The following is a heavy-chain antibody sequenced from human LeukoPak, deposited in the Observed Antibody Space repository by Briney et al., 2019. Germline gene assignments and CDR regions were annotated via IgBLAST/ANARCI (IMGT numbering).Heavy chain of an antibody. Sequence: ASVKVSCKASGYTFTGYYMHWVRQAPGQGLEWMGWINPNSGGTNYAQKFQGRVTMTRDTSISTAYMELSRLRSDDTAVYYCARDFGEWELLAFFDYWGQGTLVTVSS. CDR1: GYTFTGYY. V-gene: IGHV1-2*02. J-gene: IGHJ4*02. CDR3: ARDFGEWELLAFFDY. CDR2: INPNSGGT. D-gene: IGHD1-26*01.